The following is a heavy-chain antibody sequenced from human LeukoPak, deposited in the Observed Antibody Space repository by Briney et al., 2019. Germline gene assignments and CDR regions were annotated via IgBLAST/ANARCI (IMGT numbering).Heavy chain of an antibody. J-gene: IGHJ4*02. D-gene: IGHD2-15*01. CDR1: GYIFTSYY. V-gene: IGHV7-4-1*02. CDR2: INTNTGNP. Sequence: ASVKVSCKASGYIFTSYYMHWVRQAPGQGLEWMGWINTNTGNPTYAQGFTGRFVFSLDTSVSTAYLQISSLKAEDTAVYYCARVSVVAAHSFDYWGQGTLVTVSS. CDR3: ARVSVVAAHSFDY.